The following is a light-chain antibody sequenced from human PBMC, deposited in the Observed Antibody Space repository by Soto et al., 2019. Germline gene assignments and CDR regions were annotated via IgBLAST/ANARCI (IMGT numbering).Light chain of an antibody. CDR2: DST. J-gene: IGKJ5*01. CDR1: QSIHTS. Sequence: VLTQSPATLSLSPGERATLSCRASQSIHTSLAWYQQKSGKPPRLVIYDSTLRANGVPDRFGGSRSGTEFTLTINSLEPEDFAVYYCQQYGSSITFGQGTRLGIK. CDR3: QQYGSSIT. V-gene: IGKV3-20*01.